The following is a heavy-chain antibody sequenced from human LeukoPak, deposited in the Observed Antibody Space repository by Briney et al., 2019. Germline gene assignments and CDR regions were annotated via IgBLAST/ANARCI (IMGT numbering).Heavy chain of an antibody. V-gene: IGHV4-59*01. J-gene: IGHJ5*02. CDR1: GGSISSYY. CDR3: ARGSLTDYYDRSGYYLHNWFDP. Sequence: PSETLSLTCSVSGGSISSYYWSWIRQAAGKGLEWIGYMYYSGNTNYNPSLRGRVTISEDTPKNQFSLKLTQVTAADTAVYYCARGSLTDYYDRSGYYLHNWFDPWGQGTLVTVSS. D-gene: IGHD3-22*01. CDR2: MYYSGNT.